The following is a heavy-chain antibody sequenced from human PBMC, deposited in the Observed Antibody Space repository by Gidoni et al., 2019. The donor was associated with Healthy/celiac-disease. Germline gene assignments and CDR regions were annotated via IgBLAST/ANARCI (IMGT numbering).Heavy chain of an antibody. CDR2: IIPIFGTA. Sequence: QVQLVQSGAEVKKPGSSVKVSCKASGGTFSYAISWVRQAPGQGLEWMGGIIPIFGTANYAQKFQGRVTITADESTSTAYMELSSLRSEDTAVYYCASPVPAAISDYYYYGMDVWGQGTTVTVSS. CDR1: GGTFSYA. J-gene: IGHJ6*02. D-gene: IGHD2-2*02. CDR3: ASPVPAAISDYYYYGMDV. V-gene: IGHV1-69*01.